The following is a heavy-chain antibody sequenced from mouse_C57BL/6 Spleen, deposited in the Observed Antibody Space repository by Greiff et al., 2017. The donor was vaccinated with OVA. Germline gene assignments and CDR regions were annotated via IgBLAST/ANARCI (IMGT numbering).Heavy chain of an antibody. V-gene: IGHV1-81*01. CDR2: IYPRSGNT. CDR3: AIGEGSRYFDV. D-gene: IGHD1-1*01. CDR1: GYTFTSYG. Sequence: QVQLKESGAELARPGASVKLSCKASGYTFTSYGLSWVKQRTGQGLEWIGEIYPRSGNTYYNEKFKGKATLTADKSSSTAYMELRSLTSEDSAVYFCAIGEGSRYFDVWGTGTTVTVSS. J-gene: IGHJ1*03.